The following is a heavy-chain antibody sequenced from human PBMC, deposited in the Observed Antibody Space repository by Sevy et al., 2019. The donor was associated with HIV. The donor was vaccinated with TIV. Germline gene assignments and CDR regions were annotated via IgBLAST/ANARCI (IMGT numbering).Heavy chain of an antibody. J-gene: IGHJ4*02. Sequence: GGSLRLSCAASGFSFSAYWMNWVRQAPGKGLEGVANIKPDGSDKHYVDSAEGRFTSSIDNAKNSLLLQMNSLRVEDTAMYYCAQETFGRFDSWGQGTLVTVSS. V-gene: IGHV3-7*01. D-gene: IGHD1-26*01. CDR1: GFSFSAYW. CDR2: IKPDGSDK. CDR3: AQETFGRFDS.